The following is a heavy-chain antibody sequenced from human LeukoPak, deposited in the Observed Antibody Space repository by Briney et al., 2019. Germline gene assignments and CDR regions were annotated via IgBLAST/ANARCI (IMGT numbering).Heavy chain of an antibody. CDR2: MNPNSGNT. CDR3: ARGGEYCSSTSCRDAFDI. J-gene: IGHJ3*02. D-gene: IGHD2-2*01. V-gene: IGHV1-8*01. Sequence: ASVKVSCKASGYTFTSYDINWVRQATGQGLEWMGWMNPNSGNTGYAQKFQGRVTMTRNTSISTAHMELSSLRSEDTAVYYCARGGEYCSSTSCRDAFDIWGQGTMVTVSS. CDR1: GYTFTSYD.